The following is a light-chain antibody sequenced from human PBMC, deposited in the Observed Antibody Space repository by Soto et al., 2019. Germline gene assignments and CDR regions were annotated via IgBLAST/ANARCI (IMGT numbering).Light chain of an antibody. CDR2: GAS. Sequence: EILLTQSPGTLSLSPGERATLSCGASQSVSRSYLAWYKQKPGQAPRLLIYGASSRATGIPDRFSGSASGTEFTLTISRMEPEDFAVYYCQRYGSSPTFGHGTKVDIK. CDR3: QRYGSSPT. J-gene: IGKJ1*01. V-gene: IGKV3-20*01. CDR1: QSVSRSY.